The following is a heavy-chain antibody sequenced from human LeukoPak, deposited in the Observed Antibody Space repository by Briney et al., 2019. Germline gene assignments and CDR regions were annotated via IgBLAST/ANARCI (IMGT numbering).Heavy chain of an antibody. V-gene: IGHV1-69*06. CDR3: AREGYDSSGYYYPLSAFDI. Sequence: SVKVSCKTSGYTFTSYSISWVRQAPGQGLEWMGGIIPIFGTANYAQKFQGRVTITADKSTSTAYMELSSLRSEDTAVYYCAREGYDSSGYYYPLSAFDIWGQGTMVTVSS. CDR2: IIPIFGTA. J-gene: IGHJ3*02. CDR1: GYTFTSYS. D-gene: IGHD3-22*01.